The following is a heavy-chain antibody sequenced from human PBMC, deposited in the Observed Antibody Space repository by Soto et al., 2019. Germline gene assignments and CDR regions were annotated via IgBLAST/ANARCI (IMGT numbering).Heavy chain of an antibody. Sequence: QVQLQESGPGLMKPSQTLSLTCTVSGGSISSEDSYWSWIRQPPGKVLEWIGYIYYTGSTSTNPSLKSRVSISVDTSKNQFSLTLSSVTAADTAAYYCARDLVMTTVTTDYYNGMDVWGLGTTVTVSS. D-gene: IGHD4-17*01. CDR1: GGSISSEDSY. J-gene: IGHJ6*02. V-gene: IGHV4-30-4*01. CDR2: IYYTGST. CDR3: ARDLVMTTVTTDYYNGMDV.